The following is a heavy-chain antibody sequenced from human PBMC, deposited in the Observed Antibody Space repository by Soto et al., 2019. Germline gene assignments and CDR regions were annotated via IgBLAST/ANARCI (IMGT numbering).Heavy chain of an antibody. CDR1: GYTITDLS. V-gene: IGHV1-24*01. J-gene: IGHJ3*02. Sequence: ASVKVSCKVSGYTITDLSMHWVRQAPRKGLEWMGGFDPEDGETIYAQKFQGRVTMTEDTSTDTAYMELSSLRSEDTAVYYCATDTNVAATNFGAFDIWGQGTMVTVSS. CDR3: ATDTNVAATNFGAFDI. CDR2: FDPEDGET. D-gene: IGHD2-15*01.